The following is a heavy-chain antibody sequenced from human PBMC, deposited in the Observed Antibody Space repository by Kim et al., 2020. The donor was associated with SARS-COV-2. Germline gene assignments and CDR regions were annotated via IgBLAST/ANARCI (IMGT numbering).Heavy chain of an antibody. CDR3: ARLKDYGDYGSFDY. Sequence: NPPLKSRVTISEETSKNRFSLKLSSVTAADTAVYYCARLKDYGDYGSFDYWGQGTLVTVSS. V-gene: IGHV4-39*01. J-gene: IGHJ4*02. D-gene: IGHD4-17*01.